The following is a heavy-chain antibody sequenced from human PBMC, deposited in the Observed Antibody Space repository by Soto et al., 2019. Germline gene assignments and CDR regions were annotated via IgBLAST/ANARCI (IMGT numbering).Heavy chain of an antibody. J-gene: IGHJ4*02. CDR2: INHSGST. V-gene: IGHV4-34*01. Sequence: SETLSLTCAVYGGSFSGYYWSWIRQPPGKGLEWIGEINHSGSTNYNPSLKSRVTISVDTSKNQFSLKLSSVTAADTAVYYCARHASSAYGPYFDYWGQGTLVTVSS. CDR1: GGSFSGYY. D-gene: IGHD5-12*01. CDR3: ARHASSAYGPYFDY.